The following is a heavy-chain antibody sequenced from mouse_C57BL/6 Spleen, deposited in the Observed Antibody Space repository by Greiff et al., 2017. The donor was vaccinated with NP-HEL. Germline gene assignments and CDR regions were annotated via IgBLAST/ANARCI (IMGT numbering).Heavy chain of an antibody. V-gene: IGHV5-4*01. CDR1: GFTFSSYA. D-gene: IGHD2-1*01. CDR3: AVYSYYFDY. CDR2: ISDGGSYT. Sequence: EVQGVESGGGLVKPGGSLKLSCAASGFTFSSYAMSWVRQTPEKRLEWVATISDGGSYTYYPDNVKGRFTISRDNAKNNLYLQMSHLKSEDTAMYYCAVYSYYFDYWGQGTTLTVSS. J-gene: IGHJ2*01.